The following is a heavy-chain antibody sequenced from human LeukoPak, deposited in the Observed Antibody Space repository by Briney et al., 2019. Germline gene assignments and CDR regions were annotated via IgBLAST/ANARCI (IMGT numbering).Heavy chain of an antibody. J-gene: IGHJ4*02. CDR2: INSDGSST. D-gene: IGHD6-25*01. V-gene: IGHV3-74*01. Sequence: PGGSLRLSCAASGFTFSSYWMHWVRQAPGKGLVWVSRINSDGSSTSYADSVKGRFTISRDNAKNTLYLQMNSLRAEDTAVYYYARAGEAAILDYWGQGTLVTVSS. CDR1: GFTFSSYW. CDR3: ARAGEAAILDY.